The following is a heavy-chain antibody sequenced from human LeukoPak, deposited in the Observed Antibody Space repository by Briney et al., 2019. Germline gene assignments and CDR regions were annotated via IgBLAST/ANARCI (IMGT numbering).Heavy chain of an antibody. D-gene: IGHD4-17*01. Sequence: SETLSLICTVSGGSISSYYWSWIRQPPGKGLEWIGYIYYSGSTNYNPSLKSRVTISVDTSKDQFSLKLSSVTAADTAVYYCARDSPQLTTVIPYYYYYMDVWGKGTTVTVSS. V-gene: IGHV4-59*01. CDR3: ARDSPQLTTVIPYYYYYMDV. J-gene: IGHJ6*03. CDR1: GGSISSYY. CDR2: IYYSGST.